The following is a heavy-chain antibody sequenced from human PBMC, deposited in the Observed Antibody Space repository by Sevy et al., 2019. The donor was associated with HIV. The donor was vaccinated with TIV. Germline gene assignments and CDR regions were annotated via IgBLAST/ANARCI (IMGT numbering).Heavy chain of an antibody. CDR1: GFTFSSYA. Sequence: GESLKISFAASGFTFSSYAMSWVRQAPGKGLEWVSAISGSGGSTYYADSVKGRFTISRDNSKNTLYLQMNSLRAEDTAVYYCAKDRYCSSTSCYTGNWFDPWGQGTLVTVSS. V-gene: IGHV3-23*01. D-gene: IGHD2-2*02. CDR3: AKDRYCSSTSCYTGNWFDP. J-gene: IGHJ5*02. CDR2: ISGSGGST.